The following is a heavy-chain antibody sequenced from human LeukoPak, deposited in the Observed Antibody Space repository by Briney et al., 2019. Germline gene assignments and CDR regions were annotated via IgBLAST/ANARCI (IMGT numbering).Heavy chain of an antibody. D-gene: IGHD4-23*01. V-gene: IGHV3-30*02. Sequence: PGGSLRLSCAASGFTFNNFGMHWVRQAPGKGPEWVSFIGYEGVHKYYADSVKGRFTISKDNSKATLYLQMNSLRPEDTAVYYCAKDLHGGYSSDYWGQGTLVTVFS. CDR2: IGYEGVHK. J-gene: IGHJ4*02. CDR1: GFTFNNFG. CDR3: AKDLHGGYSSDY.